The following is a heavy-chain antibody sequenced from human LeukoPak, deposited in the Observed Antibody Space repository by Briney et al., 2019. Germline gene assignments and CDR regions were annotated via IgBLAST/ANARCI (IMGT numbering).Heavy chain of an antibody. CDR1: GYTFTGYY. CDR2: INPSGGST. D-gene: IGHD3-22*01. J-gene: IGHJ4*02. Sequence: VSVKVSCKASGYTFTGYYMHWVRQAPGQGLEWMGIINPSGGSTSYAQKFQGRVTMTRDTSTSTVYMELSSLRSEDTAVYYCARDRYYYDSSGYIRGISFDYWGQGTLVTVSS. V-gene: IGHV1-46*01. CDR3: ARDRYYYDSSGYIRGISFDY.